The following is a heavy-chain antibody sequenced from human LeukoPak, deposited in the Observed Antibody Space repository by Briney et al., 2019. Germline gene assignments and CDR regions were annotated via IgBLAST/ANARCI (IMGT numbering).Heavy chain of an antibody. D-gene: IGHD3-22*01. Sequence: GGSLRLSCAASGVTFSSYAMSWVRQAPGKGLEWVSAISGSGGSTYYADSVKGRFTISRDNSKNTLYLQMNSLRAEDTAVYYCAKGSNYYDSSGMYYWGQGTLVTVSS. CDR3: AKGSNYYDSSGMYY. J-gene: IGHJ4*02. CDR1: GVTFSSYA. V-gene: IGHV3-23*01. CDR2: ISGSGGST.